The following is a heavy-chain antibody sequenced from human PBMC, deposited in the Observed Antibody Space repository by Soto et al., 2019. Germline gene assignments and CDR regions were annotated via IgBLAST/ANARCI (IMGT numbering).Heavy chain of an antibody. D-gene: IGHD6-19*01. CDR2: IKQDGSEK. Sequence: GGSLRLSCAASGFTFSSYWMSWVRQAPGKGLEWVANIKQDGSEKYYVDSVKGRFTISRDNAKNSLYLQMNSLRAEDTAVYYCARATGMAVAGILDYWGQGTLVTVSS. J-gene: IGHJ4*02. CDR1: GFTFSSYW. CDR3: ARATGMAVAGILDY. V-gene: IGHV3-7*05.